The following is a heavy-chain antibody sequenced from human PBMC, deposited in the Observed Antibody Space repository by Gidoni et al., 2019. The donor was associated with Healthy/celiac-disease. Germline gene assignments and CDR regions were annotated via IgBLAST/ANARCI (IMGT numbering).Heavy chain of an antibody. V-gene: IGHV3-9*01. Sequence: EVQLVESGGGLVQPGRSLRLSCAASRFTFDDYAMHWVRQAPGKGLEWVSGISWNSGSIGYADSVKGRFTISRDNAKNSLYLQMNSLRAEDTALYYCAKGVSYCTGGVCYSYGMDVWGQGTTVTVSS. CDR1: RFTFDDYA. CDR3: AKGVSYCTGGVCYSYGMDV. J-gene: IGHJ6*02. CDR2: ISWNSGSI. D-gene: IGHD2-8*02.